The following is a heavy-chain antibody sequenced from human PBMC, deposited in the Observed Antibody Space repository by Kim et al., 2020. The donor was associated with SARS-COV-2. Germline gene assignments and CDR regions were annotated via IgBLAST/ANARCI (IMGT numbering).Heavy chain of an antibody. CDR3: ARERGNTFYFDS. CDR1: GYIFTSYL. Sequence: ASVKVSCKASGYIFTSYLIHWVRQAPGQGLEWMGVVNPGDNFIKYQQSFRGRVTMTWDTSATTVNMELSSLKSEDTAVYYCARERGNTFYFDSCGQGTLV. CDR2: VNPGDNFI. D-gene: IGHD4-4*01. J-gene: IGHJ4*02. V-gene: IGHV1-46*01.